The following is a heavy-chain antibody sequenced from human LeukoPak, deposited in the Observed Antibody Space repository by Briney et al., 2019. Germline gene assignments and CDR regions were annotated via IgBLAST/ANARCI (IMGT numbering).Heavy chain of an antibody. Sequence: PGGSLRLSCAASGFTFSNAWMSWVRQAPGKGLEWVGRIKSKTDGGTTDYAAPVKGRFTISRDDSKNTLYLQMNSLKTEDTAVYYCTCDPPCYYMDVWGKGTTVTVSS. CDR3: TCDPPCYYMDV. CDR1: GFTFSNAW. J-gene: IGHJ6*03. CDR2: IKSKTDGGTT. V-gene: IGHV3-15*01. D-gene: IGHD2-21*01.